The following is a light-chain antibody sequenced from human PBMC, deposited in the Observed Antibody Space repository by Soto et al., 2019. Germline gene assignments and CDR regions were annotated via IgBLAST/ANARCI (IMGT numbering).Light chain of an antibody. V-gene: IGLV1-40*01. Sequence: QSVLTQPPSVSGAPGQSVTGSCAGGSSNIGAAYNVDWYQQLPGTAPKLLIYGNNNRPSGVPARFSGSKSGTSASLAVAGLQAEDEGDYYCQSYDSSLSGYVFGTGTKVTVL. J-gene: IGLJ1*01. CDR1: SSNIGAAYN. CDR3: QSYDSSLSGYV. CDR2: GNN.